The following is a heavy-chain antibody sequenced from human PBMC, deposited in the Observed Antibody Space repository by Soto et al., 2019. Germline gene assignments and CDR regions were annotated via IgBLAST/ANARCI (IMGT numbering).Heavy chain of an antibody. Sequence: GGSLRLSCAASTFPFSTYWMTWVRQAPGKGLEWVANVHRDEIEKYYMDSVKGRFTISRDNAKNSLYLQMTSLRAEDTAVYYCAGGNALDVGGQGTTVTASS. CDR2: VHRDEIEK. J-gene: IGHJ6*02. CDR3: AGGNALDV. V-gene: IGHV3-7*01. CDR1: TFPFSTYW.